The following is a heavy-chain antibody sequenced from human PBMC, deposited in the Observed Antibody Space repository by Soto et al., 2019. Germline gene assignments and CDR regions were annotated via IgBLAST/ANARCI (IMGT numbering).Heavy chain of an antibody. CDR2: ISPYTGNT. CDR1: GYIFVNYG. J-gene: IGHJ6*02. D-gene: IGHD3-16*01. V-gene: IGHV1-18*01. CDR3: VMLDNYVTPTPHDV. Sequence: QVQLVQSGDEVKKPGASVKVSCKASGYIFVNYGIAGVRQAPGQGLEWMGWISPYTGNTHSATKVQGRLTMTTDTSTSTASMDLGSLTSDDTAVYYCVMLDNYVTPTPHDVWGQGTTVTVSS.